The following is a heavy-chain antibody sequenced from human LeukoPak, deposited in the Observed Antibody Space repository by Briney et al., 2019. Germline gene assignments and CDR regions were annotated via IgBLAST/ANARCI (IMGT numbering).Heavy chain of an antibody. V-gene: IGHV4-61*05. Sequence: SETLSLTCTVSGGSIGSSSYYWGWIRQPPGKGLEWVGYTSYSEVTDYNPSLKSRVTISVDTSKNQFSLKLTSVTAADTAVYYCARCPKGVYYYYMDVWGKGTTVTVSS. J-gene: IGHJ6*03. CDR3: ARCPKGVYYYYMDV. CDR2: TSYSEVT. CDR1: GGSIGSSSYY.